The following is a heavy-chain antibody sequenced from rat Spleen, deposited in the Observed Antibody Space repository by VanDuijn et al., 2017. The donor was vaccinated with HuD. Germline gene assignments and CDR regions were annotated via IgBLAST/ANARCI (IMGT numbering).Heavy chain of an antibody. Sequence: EVQLVESGGGLVRPGGSLKLSCSVSGFTFSNFDMAWVRQAPTKGLEWVSSISPSGVTYYRDSVKGRFTISRDNEKSTLSLQMDSLRSEDTATYYCARRHYGYTDYFDYWGQGVMVTVSS. CDR1: GFTFSNFD. J-gene: IGHJ2*01. CDR2: ISPSGVT. D-gene: IGHD1-9*01. CDR3: ARRHYGYTDYFDY. V-gene: IGHV5-25*01.